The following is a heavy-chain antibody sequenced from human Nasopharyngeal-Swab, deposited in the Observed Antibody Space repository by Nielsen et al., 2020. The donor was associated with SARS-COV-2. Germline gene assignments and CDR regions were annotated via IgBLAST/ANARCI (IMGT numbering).Heavy chain of an antibody. J-gene: IGHJ4*02. CDR3: ARSGEDYGDYSYYFDY. CDR2: IYYSGST. V-gene: IGHV4-30-4*01. CDR1: GGSFSDYY. D-gene: IGHD4-17*01. Sequence: SETLSLTCAVYGGSFSDYYWSWIRQPPGKGLEWIGYIYYSGSTYYNPSLKSRVTISVDTSKNQFSLKLSSVTAADTAVYYCARSGEDYGDYSYYFDYWGQGTLVTVSS.